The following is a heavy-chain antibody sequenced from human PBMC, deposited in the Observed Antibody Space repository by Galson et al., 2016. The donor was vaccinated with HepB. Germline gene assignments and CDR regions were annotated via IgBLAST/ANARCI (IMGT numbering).Heavy chain of an antibody. Sequence: ETLSLTCTVSGDSISSNDYYWGWNRQSPGKGLEWIASIFYTGSTYFNPSLKSRVTISVDTSKNQFSLILRSVTAADTAVYYCAAMGAAQGYYFDFWGQGALVTVSS. CDR1: GDSISSNDYY. CDR2: IFYTGST. J-gene: IGHJ4*02. V-gene: IGHV4-39*07. CDR3: AAMGAAQGYYFDF. D-gene: IGHD1-26*01.